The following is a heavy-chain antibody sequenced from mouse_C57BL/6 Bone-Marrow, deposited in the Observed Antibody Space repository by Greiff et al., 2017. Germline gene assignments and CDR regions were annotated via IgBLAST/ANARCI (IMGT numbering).Heavy chain of an antibody. CDR3: AIYGSSSFDY. D-gene: IGHD1-1*01. CDR2: ISDGGSYT. CDR1: GFTFSSYA. V-gene: IGHV5-4*01. Sequence: EVQRVESGGGLVKPGGSLKLSCAASGFTFSSYAMSWVRQTPEKRLEWVATISDGGSYTYYPDNVKGRFTISRDKAKNNQYLQMSHLKSEDTAMYYCAIYGSSSFDYWGQGTTLTVSS. J-gene: IGHJ2*01.